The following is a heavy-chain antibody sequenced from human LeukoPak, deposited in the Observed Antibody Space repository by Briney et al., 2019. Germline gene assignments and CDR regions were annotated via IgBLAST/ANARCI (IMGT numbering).Heavy chain of an antibody. V-gene: IGHV3-74*01. Sequence: GGSLRLSCAASGFTFSTYWVHWVRQAPGKGLVWVSHISNDGSSTTYADSVKGRFTISRDNAKNTLYLQINSLRAEDTAVYYCARFGYTYGSLWYFDLWGRGTLVTVSS. J-gene: IGHJ2*01. CDR2: ISNDGSST. CDR1: GFTFSTYW. CDR3: ARFGYTYGSLWYFDL. D-gene: IGHD5-18*01.